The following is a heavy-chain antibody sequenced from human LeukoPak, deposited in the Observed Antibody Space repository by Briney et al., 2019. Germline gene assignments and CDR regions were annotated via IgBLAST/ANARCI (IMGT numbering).Heavy chain of an antibody. CDR1: GFTFSTYN. D-gene: IGHD3-22*01. CDR3: ARATYYYDSSGYYVGLGFDY. J-gene: IGHJ4*02. Sequence: GGSLRLSWAASGFTFSTYNMHWVRQAPGKGLEWVSYISSSRSAIYYADSVKGRFTISRDNAKNSLYLQMNSLRDEDTAVYYCARATYYYDSSGYYVGLGFDYWGQGTLVTVSS. CDR2: ISSSRSAI. V-gene: IGHV3-48*02.